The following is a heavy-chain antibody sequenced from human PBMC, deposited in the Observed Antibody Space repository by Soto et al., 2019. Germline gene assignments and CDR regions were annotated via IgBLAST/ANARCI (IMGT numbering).Heavy chain of an antibody. Sequence: SVKVSCKASGGTFSSYAISWVRQAPGQGLEWMGGIIPIFGTANYAQKFRGRVTITADESTSTAYMELSSLRSEDTAVYYCAREPGSGGSRNKALQFDYWGQGALVTVSS. CDR2: IIPIFGTA. CDR3: AREPGSGGSRNKALQFDY. D-gene: IGHD2-15*01. CDR1: GGTFSSYA. J-gene: IGHJ4*02. V-gene: IGHV1-69*13.